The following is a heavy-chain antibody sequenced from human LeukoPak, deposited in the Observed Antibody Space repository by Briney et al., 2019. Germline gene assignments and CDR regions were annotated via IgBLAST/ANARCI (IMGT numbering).Heavy chain of an antibody. CDR3: ARGPYYYDSSGYYLYFDC. CDR2: RLPLFGTA. D-gene: IGHD3-22*01. V-gene: IGHV1-69*05. J-gene: IGHJ4*02. CDR1: GGTFSSYA. Sequence: ASVKVSCKASGGTFSSYAISWVRHAPGQGLEWKGGRLPLFGTANYAQKFQGRVTITTDESTSTAYMELSSLRSEDTAVYYCARGPYYYDSSGYYLYFDCWGQGTLVIVSS.